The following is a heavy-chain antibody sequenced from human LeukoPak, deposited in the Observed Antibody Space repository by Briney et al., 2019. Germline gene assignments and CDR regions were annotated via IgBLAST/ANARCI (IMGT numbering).Heavy chain of an antibody. D-gene: IGHD4-17*01. CDR2: VHTSGRT. V-gene: IGHV4-4*07. CDR3: AREVPLYGDYAVFDY. J-gene: IGHJ4*02. Sequence: SETLSLTCTVPGGSITYNQWTWIRQPARKGLEWIGRVHTSGRTNYNPSLKSRVTISVDTSKNQLSLNLNSVTDADTAVYYCAREVPLYGDYAVFDYWGQGTPVTVSS. CDR1: GGSITYNQ.